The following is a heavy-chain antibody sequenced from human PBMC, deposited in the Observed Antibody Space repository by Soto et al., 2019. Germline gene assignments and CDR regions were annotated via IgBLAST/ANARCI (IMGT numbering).Heavy chain of an antibody. CDR1: GGSISSYY. Sequence: SETLSLTCTVSGGSISSYYWSWIRQPPGKGLEWIGYIYYSGSTKYNPSLKSRVSISVDTSKNQFSLKLSSVTAADTAVYYCARVYCSSSSCYPWGNWFDPWGQGTLVTVSS. CDR3: ARVYCSSSSCYPWGNWFDP. D-gene: IGHD2-2*01. V-gene: IGHV4-59*01. CDR2: IYYSGST. J-gene: IGHJ5*02.